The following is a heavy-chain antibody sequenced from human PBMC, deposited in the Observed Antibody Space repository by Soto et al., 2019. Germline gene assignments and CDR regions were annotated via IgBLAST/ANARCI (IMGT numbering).Heavy chain of an antibody. CDR2: IIPIFGTA. V-gene: IGHV1-69*01. CDR1: GGTFSSYA. Sequence: QVQLVQSGAEVKKPGSSVKVSCKASGGTFSSYAISWVRQAPGQGLEWMGGIIPIFGTANYAQKFQGRVTITADEHTCTASMELSSLRSEDTAVYSCARHPRGYLHHYYGMDVWGQGTTVTVSS. J-gene: IGHJ6*02. CDR3: ARHPRGYLHHYYGMDV. D-gene: IGHD3-22*01.